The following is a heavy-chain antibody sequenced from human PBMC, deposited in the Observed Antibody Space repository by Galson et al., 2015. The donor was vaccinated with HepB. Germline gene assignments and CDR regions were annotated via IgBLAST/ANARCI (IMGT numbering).Heavy chain of an antibody. CDR1: GLRVSANY. D-gene: IGHD1-26*01. Sequence: SLRLSCAASGLRVSANYMNWIRQAPGKGLEWVSIIYSGGNTDYADVVKGRFTISRHESKNTVYLQMNSLRVEDTAIYFCARDEELGPYYFHYWGQGTLVIVSS. J-gene: IGHJ4*02. CDR3: ARDEELGPYYFHY. CDR2: IYSGGNT. V-gene: IGHV3-53*04.